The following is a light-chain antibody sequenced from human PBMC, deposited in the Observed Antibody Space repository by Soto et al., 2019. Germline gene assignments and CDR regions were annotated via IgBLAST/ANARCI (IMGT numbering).Light chain of an antibody. CDR2: GAS. Sequence: DIQMTQSPSSLSASVGDRVTITCRASQTINFYLNWYHQRPGNAPKLLVYGASRLQSGVPSRFSGSGSGTDFTLTISSLQPEDFATYYCQQSYTAPVTVGGGTKVDI. CDR1: QTINFY. CDR3: QQSYTAPVT. J-gene: IGKJ4*01. V-gene: IGKV1-39*01.